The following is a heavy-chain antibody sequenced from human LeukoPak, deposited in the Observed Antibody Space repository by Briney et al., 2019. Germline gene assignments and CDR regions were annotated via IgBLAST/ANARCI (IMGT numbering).Heavy chain of an antibody. CDR2: INPDSGGT. CDR3: ARRSGSDAFDI. Sequence: VASVKVSCKASGYTFTDYYMHWVRQAPGQGLEWMGGINPDSGGTNYAQKFQGRVAMTRDTSISTAYMELSSPRSDDTSVYYCARRSGSDAFDIWGQGTMVTVSS. V-gene: IGHV1-2*02. J-gene: IGHJ3*02. CDR1: GYTFTDYY. D-gene: IGHD3-3*01.